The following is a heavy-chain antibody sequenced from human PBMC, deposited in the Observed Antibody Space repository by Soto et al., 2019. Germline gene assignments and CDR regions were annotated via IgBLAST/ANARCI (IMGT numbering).Heavy chain of an antibody. CDR3: ASTRGYSYGLPEYYFDY. D-gene: IGHD5-18*01. CDR1: GYTFTSYA. Sequence: ASVKVSCKASGYTFTSYAISWVRQAPGQGLEWMGGIIPIFGTANYAQKFQGRVTITADETTSTAYMELSSLRSEDTAVYYCASTRGYSYGLPEYYFDYWGQGTLVTVSS. CDR2: IIPIFGTA. V-gene: IGHV1-69*13. J-gene: IGHJ4*02.